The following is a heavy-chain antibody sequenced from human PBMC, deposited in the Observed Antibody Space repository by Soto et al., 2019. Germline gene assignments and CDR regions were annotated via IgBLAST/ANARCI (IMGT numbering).Heavy chain of an antibody. CDR3: SRPVSDMV. Sequence: EVQLVESGGDLVQPGGSLKLSCAASGFTFSGSTMHWVRQAPGKGLEWVGRIRGKDNNYATVYAASVKGRFIISRDDSKSTAYLQMNSLKTEDTAVYYCSRPVSDMVWCKGTTVTVS. CDR2: IRGKDNNYAT. D-gene: IGHD3-9*01. J-gene: IGHJ6*03. V-gene: IGHV3-73*01. CDR1: GFTFSGST.